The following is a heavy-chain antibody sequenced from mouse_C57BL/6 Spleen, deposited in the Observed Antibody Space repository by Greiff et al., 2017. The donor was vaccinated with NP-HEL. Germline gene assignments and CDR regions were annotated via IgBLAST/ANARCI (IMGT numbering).Heavy chain of an antibody. Sequence: EVQVVESGGDLVKPGGSLKLSCAASGFTFSSYGMSWVRQTPDKRLEWVATISSGGSYTSYPDSVKGRFTISRDNAKNTLYLQMSSLKSEDTAMYYCARQSYEDAMDYWGQGTSVTVSS. CDR1: GFTFSSYG. J-gene: IGHJ4*01. V-gene: IGHV5-6*01. CDR2: ISSGGSYT. D-gene: IGHD2-3*01. CDR3: ARQSYEDAMDY.